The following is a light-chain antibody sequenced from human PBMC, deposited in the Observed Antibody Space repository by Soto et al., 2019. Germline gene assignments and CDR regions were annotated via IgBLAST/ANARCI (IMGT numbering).Light chain of an antibody. J-gene: IGKJ1*01. Sequence: DIQMPQSPSTLSGSVGDRVTIPCRASQSISSWLAWYQQKPGKAPKLLIYKASSLESGVPSRFSGSGSGTEFTLTISSLQPDDFATYYCQQYDTYWTCGQGTKVDNK. CDR3: QQYDTYWT. CDR1: QSISSW. V-gene: IGKV1-5*03. CDR2: KAS.